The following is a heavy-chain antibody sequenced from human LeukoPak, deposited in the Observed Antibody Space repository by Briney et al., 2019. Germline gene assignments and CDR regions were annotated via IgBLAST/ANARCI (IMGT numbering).Heavy chain of an antibody. CDR1: GAFITNSHW. D-gene: IGHD4-17*01. CDR2: IYHSGTT. J-gene: IGHJ4*02. CDR3: ATYFYGEYGSYYFDY. Sequence: SGTLSLTGAVSGAFITNSHWWSWARQPPGKGLEGIGEIYHSGTTNYNPSLQSRVTMSVDKSKNQFSLKLSSVTAADTAVYYCATYFYGEYGSYYFDYWGQGTLVTVSS. V-gene: IGHV4-4*02.